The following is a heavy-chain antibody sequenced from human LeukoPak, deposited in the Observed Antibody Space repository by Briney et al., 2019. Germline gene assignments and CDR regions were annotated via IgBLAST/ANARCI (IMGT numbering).Heavy chain of an antibody. J-gene: IGHJ4*02. CDR2: ITYDGYYK. CDR3: AKDLSPVVRASPMGY. CDR1: GFTFTTYG. Sequence: GGSLRLSCAASGFTFTTYGMHWVRQSPGTGLEWVALITYDGYYKYYSDSVKGRFTISSDTSKNTLYLQMNSLRAEDTAVYYCAKDLSPVVRASPMGYWGQGTLVTVSS. V-gene: IGHV3-30*18. D-gene: IGHD3-10*01.